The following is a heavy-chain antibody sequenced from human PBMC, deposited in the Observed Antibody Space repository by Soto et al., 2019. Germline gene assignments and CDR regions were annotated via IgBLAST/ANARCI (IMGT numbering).Heavy chain of an antibody. CDR2: INHSGST. CDR1: GGSFSGYY. V-gene: IGHV4-34*01. CDR3: ARGHQLRFYGSGSEIDASGFDT. Sequence: PSETLSLTCAVYGGSFSGYYWSWIRQPPGKGLEWIGEINHSGSTNYNPSLKSRVTISVDTSKNQFSLKLSSVTAADTAVYYCARGHQLRFYGSGSEIDASGFDTWGQGTLVTVSA. D-gene: IGHD3-10*01. J-gene: IGHJ5*02.